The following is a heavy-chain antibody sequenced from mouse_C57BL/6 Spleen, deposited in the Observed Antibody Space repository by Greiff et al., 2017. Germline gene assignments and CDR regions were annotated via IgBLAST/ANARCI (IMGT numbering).Heavy chain of an antibody. V-gene: IGHV1-52*01. Sequence: QVQLQQPGAELVRPGSSVKLSCKASGYTFTSYWMHWVKQRPIQGLEWIGNIDPSDSETHYNQKFKDKATLTVDKSSSTAYMQLSSLTSEDSAVYYCAVTAQAGAMDYWGQGTSVTVSS. CDR3: AVTAQAGAMDY. CDR2: IDPSDSET. D-gene: IGHD3-2*02. J-gene: IGHJ4*01. CDR1: GYTFTSYW.